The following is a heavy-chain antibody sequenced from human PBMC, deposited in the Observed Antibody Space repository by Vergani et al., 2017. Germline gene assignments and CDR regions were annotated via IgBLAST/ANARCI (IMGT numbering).Heavy chain of an antibody. CDR2: INPSGGST. V-gene: IGHV1-46*01. CDR3: AREGYYSGSESYSPPRLYGMGV. CDR1: GYTFTSYY. J-gene: IGHJ6*02. D-gene: IGHD3-10*01. Sequence: QVQLVQSGAEVKKPGASVKVSCKASGYTFTSYYMHWVRQAPGQGLEWMGIINPSGGSTSYAQKFQGRVTMTRDTSTSTVYMELSSLRSEDTAVYYCAREGYYSGSESYSPPRLYGMGVWGQGTTVTVSS.